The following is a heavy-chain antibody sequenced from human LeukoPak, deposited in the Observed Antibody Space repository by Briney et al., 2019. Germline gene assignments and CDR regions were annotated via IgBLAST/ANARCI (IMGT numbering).Heavy chain of an antibody. J-gene: IGHJ4*02. CDR3: AKDSSGWSKDC. CDR1: GFTLRSYA. V-gene: IGHV3-23*01. D-gene: IGHD6-19*01. Sequence: GGSLRLSCAASGFTLRSYAMTWVRQAPGKGLEWVSAISGSGGSTYYADSVKGRFTISRDNSKNTLYLQMNSLRAEDTAVYYCAKDSSGWSKDCWGQGTQVTVSS. CDR2: ISGSGGST.